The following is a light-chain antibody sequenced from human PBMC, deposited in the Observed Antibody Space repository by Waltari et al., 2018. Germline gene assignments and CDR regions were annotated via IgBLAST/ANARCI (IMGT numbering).Light chain of an antibody. Sequence: QSALTQPPSASGSPGQSVTISCTGTSSDVGGYDYVSWYQQHPGKAPKLMIYEVTKGPSGVPDRFSGSKSGNTASLTVSGLQAEDEADYYCSSYAGSNNWGVFGGGTKLTVL. J-gene: IGLJ2*01. V-gene: IGLV2-8*01. CDR3: SSYAGSNNWGV. CDR1: SSDVGGYDY. CDR2: EVT.